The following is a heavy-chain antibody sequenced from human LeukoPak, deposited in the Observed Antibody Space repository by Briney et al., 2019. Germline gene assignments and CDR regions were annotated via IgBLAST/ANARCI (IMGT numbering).Heavy chain of an antibody. CDR1: GFTFSSYA. J-gene: IGHJ4*02. CDR2: ISGSGGST. CDR3: AKDPSYYYDSSGYYPWYFDY. Sequence: GGSLRLSCAASGFTFSSYAMRWVRQAPGKGLEWVSAISGSGGSTYYADSVKGRFTISRDNSKNTLYLQMNSLRAEDTAVYYCAKDPSYYYDSSGYYPWYFDYWGQGTLVTVSS. D-gene: IGHD3-22*01. V-gene: IGHV3-23*01.